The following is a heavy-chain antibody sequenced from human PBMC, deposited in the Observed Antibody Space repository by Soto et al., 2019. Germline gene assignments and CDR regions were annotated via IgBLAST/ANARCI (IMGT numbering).Heavy chain of an antibody. D-gene: IGHD5-18*01. J-gene: IGHJ6*02. V-gene: IGHV4-59*01. Sequence: SETLSLTCTVSGGSISSYYWSWIRQPPGKGLEWIGYIYYSGSTNYNPSLKSRVTISVDTSKNQFSLKLSSVTAADTAVYYCARGYSYGSRYYYYGMDVWGQGTMVTVSS. CDR2: IYYSGST. CDR3: ARGYSYGSRYYYYGMDV. CDR1: GGSISSYY.